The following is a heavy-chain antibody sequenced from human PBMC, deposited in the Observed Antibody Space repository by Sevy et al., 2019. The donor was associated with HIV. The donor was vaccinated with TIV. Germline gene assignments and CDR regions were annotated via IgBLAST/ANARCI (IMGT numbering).Heavy chain of an antibody. CDR1: GFTFDDYA. CDR3: AKDISAVAAAGFVFDY. D-gene: IGHD6-13*01. V-gene: IGHV3-9*01. CDR2: ISWNRGSI. J-gene: IGHJ4*02. Sequence: GGSLRLSCAASGFTFDDYAMHWVRQAPGKGLEWVSGISWNRGSIGYADSVKGRFTISRDNAKNSLYLQMNSLRAEDTALYYCAKDISAVAAAGFVFDYWGQGTLVTVSS.